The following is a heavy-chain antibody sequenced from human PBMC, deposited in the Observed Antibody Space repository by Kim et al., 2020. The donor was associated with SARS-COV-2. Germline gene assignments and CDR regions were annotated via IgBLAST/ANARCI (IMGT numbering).Heavy chain of an antibody. CDR2: IWYDGSNK. CDR3: ARDLGGDGYNPFDY. J-gene: IGHJ4*02. Sequence: GGSLRLSCAASGFTFSSYGMHWVRQAPGKGLEWVAVIWYDGSNKYYADSVKGRFTISRDNSKNTLYLQMNSLRAEDTAVYYCARDLGGDGYNPFDYWGQGTLVTVSS. CDR1: GFTFSSYG. V-gene: IGHV3-33*01. D-gene: IGHD3-16*01.